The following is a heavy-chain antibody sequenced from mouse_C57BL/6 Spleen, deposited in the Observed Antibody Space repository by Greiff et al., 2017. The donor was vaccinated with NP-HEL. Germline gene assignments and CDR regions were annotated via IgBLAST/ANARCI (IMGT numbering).Heavy chain of an antibody. CDR3: ASGSSYVNYFDY. D-gene: IGHD1-1*01. V-gene: IGHV1-4*01. J-gene: IGHJ2*01. CDR2: INPSSGYT. Sequence: VQLQESGAELARPGASVKMSRKASGYTFTSYTMHWVKQRPGQGLEWIGYINPSSGYTKYNQKFKDKATLTADKSSSTAYMQLSSLTSEDSAVYYCASGSSYVNYFDYWGQGTTLTVSS. CDR1: GYTFTSYT.